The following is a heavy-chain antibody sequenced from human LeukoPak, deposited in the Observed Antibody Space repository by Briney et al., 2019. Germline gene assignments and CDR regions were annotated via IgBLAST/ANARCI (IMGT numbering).Heavy chain of an antibody. J-gene: IGHJ6*02. CDR2: IIPIFGTA. CDR3: ARTIYDFWSGTMDA. D-gene: IGHD3-3*01. V-gene: IGHV1-69*13. CDR1: GGTFSSYA. Sequence: SVKVSCKASGGTFSSYATSWVRQAPGQGLEWMGGIIPIFGTANYAQKFQGRVTITADESTSTAYMELSSLRSEDTAVYYCARTIYDFWSGTMDAWGQGTTVTVSS.